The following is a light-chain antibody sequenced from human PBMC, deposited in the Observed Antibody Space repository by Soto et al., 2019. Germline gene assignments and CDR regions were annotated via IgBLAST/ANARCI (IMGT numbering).Light chain of an antibody. CDR2: WAS. Sequence: DIVMTQSPDSLAVSLGERATINCKSSQSVLYISNNKNYLAWYQQKPGQPPKLPIYWASTRESGVPDRFSGSGSGTDFTLTISSLQAEDVAVYYCQQCYSTPWTFGQGTKVEIK. CDR1: QSVLYISNNKNY. CDR3: QQCYSTPWT. J-gene: IGKJ1*01. V-gene: IGKV4-1*01.